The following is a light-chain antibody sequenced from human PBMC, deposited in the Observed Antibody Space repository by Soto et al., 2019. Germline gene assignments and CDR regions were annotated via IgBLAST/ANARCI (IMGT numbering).Light chain of an antibody. Sequence: EIVMTQSPTILSVSPGERATLSCRASQSVSSNLAWYQQKPGQAPRLLIYGVYTRAPGIPARFSGSGSGTEFTLTISSLQSEDFAVYYCQQRSNWPLLTLGGGTKVDIK. CDR2: GVY. V-gene: IGKV3D-15*01. J-gene: IGKJ4*01. CDR1: QSVSSN. CDR3: QQRSNWPLLT.